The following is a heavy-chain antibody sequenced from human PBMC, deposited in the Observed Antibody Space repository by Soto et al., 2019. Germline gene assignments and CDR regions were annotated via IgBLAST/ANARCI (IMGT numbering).Heavy chain of an antibody. V-gene: IGHV3-20*04. J-gene: IGHJ6*02. D-gene: IGHD4-17*01. CDR1: GFTFDDYG. Sequence: GGSLRLSCAASGFTFDDYGMSWVRQAPGKGLEWVSGINWNGGSTGYADSVKGRFTISRDNAKNSLYLQMNSLRAEDTALYYCARDGPTVVTPAYYYYYGMDVWGQGTTVTVSS. CDR2: INWNGGST. CDR3: ARDGPTVVTPAYYYYYGMDV.